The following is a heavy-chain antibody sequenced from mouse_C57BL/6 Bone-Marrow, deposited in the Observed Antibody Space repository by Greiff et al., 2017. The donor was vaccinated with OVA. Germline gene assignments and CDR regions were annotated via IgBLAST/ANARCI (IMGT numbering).Heavy chain of an antibody. D-gene: IGHD2-3*01. V-gene: IGHV1-50*01. Sequence: QVQLQQPGAELVKPGASVTLSCKASGYTFTSYWMQWVKQRPGQGLEWIGEIDPSDSYTNYNQKFKGKATLTVDTSSSTAYMQLSSLTSEDAAVYYCARDGYWYFDVWGTGTTVTVSS. J-gene: IGHJ1*03. CDR2: IDPSDSYT. CDR1: GYTFTSYW. CDR3: ARDGYWYFDV.